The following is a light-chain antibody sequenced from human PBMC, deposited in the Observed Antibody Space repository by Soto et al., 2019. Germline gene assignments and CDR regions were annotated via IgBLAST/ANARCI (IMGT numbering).Light chain of an antibody. CDR3: QQRSDWPST. Sequence: EIVLTQSPATLSLSPGERATLSCRASQSVSSYLAWYQQKPGQAPRLLIYDASNRAPGIPARFSGSGSGTDFTLTISSLEPDDFEVYYCQQRSDWPSTFGGGTKVQIK. V-gene: IGKV3-11*01. CDR1: QSVSSY. J-gene: IGKJ4*01. CDR2: DAS.